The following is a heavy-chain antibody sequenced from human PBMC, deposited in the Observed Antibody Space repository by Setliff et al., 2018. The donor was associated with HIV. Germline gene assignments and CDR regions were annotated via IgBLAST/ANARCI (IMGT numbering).Heavy chain of an antibody. J-gene: IGHJ4*02. D-gene: IGHD1-1*01. CDR1: GFTFDDYG. CDR2: VNWNGADT. Sequence: GGSLRLSCAASGFTFDDYGMIWVRQAPGKGLEWVSSVNWNGADTGHADSVKGRFTVSRDNTKNSLFLQMNSLRAEDTALYYWVKGRADMSTIRTSFDFWGQGILVTVPQ. V-gene: IGHV3-20*04. CDR3: VKGRADMSTIRTSFDF.